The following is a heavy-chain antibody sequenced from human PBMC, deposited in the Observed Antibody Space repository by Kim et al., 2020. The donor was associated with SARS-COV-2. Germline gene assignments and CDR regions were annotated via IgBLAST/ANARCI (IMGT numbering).Heavy chain of an antibody. Sequence: GESLKISCEGSGYNLTNYWIGWVRRMPGKGLEWMGIIYPADSDIRYSPSFQGQVNISVDKSITTAYLQWRSLKASDTAMYYCARLWRGSKYSSSGGLDVWGQGTTVSVSS. D-gene: IGHD6-6*01. CDR3: ARLWRGSKYSSSGGLDV. J-gene: IGHJ6*02. CDR1: GYNLTNYW. CDR2: IYPADSDI. V-gene: IGHV5-51*01.